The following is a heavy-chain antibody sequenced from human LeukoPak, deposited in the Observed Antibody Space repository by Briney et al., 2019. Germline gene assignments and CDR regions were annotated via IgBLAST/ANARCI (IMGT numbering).Heavy chain of an antibody. CDR2: IRYDGSNK. Sequence: GGSLRLSCAASGFTFSSYGMHWVRRAPGKGLEWVAFIRYDGSNKYYADSVKGRFTISRDNAKNSLYLQMNSLRAEDTAVYYCARVYGAFDIWGQGTMVTVSS. CDR3: ARVYGAFDI. D-gene: IGHD2-2*02. V-gene: IGHV3-30*02. J-gene: IGHJ3*02. CDR1: GFTFSSYG.